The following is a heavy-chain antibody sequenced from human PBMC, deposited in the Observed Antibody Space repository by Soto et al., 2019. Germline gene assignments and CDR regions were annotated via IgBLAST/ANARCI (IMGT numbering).Heavy chain of an antibody. D-gene: IGHD2-15*01. V-gene: IGHV3-23*01. CDR1: GFTFNSYA. CDR3: AKGGYKSAPLDY. CDR2: ISGSGGST. J-gene: IGHJ4*02. Sequence: GSLRLSCAASGFTFNSYATSWVRQAPGKGLEWVSAISGSGGSTYYADSVKGRFTISRDNSKNTLYLQMNSLRAEDTAVYYCAKGGYKSAPLDYWGQGTLVTVSS.